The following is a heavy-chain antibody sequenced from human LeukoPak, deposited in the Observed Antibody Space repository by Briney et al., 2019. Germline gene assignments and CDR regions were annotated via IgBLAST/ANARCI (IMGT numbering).Heavy chain of an antibody. D-gene: IGHD6-19*01. CDR2: ISGSGGST. V-gene: IGHV3-23*01. CDR1: GFTFSSYA. Sequence: GGSLRLSCAASGFTFSSYAMSWVRQAPGKGLEWVSAISGSGGSTYYADSVKGRFTISRDNSKNTLYLQMNSLRAEDTAVYYCAKGMGSSGWCARWHFDLWGRGTLVTVSS. CDR3: AKGMGSSGWCARWHFDL. J-gene: IGHJ2*01.